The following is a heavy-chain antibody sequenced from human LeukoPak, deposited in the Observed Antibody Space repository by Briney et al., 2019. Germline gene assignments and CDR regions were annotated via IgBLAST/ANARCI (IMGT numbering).Heavy chain of an antibody. Sequence: GGSLRLSCAASGFTFSSYGMSWVRQAPGKGLEWVSAVSGSGGSTYYADSVKGRFTISRDNSKNTLYLQMNSLRAEDTAVYYCAKDHSYYYGSGSYGGSDYWGQGTLVTVSS. V-gene: IGHV3-23*01. D-gene: IGHD3-10*01. CDR1: GFTFSSYG. J-gene: IGHJ4*02. CDR2: VSGSGGST. CDR3: AKDHSYYYGSGSYGGSDY.